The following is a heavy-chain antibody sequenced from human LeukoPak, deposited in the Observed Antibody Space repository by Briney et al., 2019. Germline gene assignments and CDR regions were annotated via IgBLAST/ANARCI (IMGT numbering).Heavy chain of an antibody. J-gene: IGHJ4*02. CDR2: ISDSGGNT. CDR1: GFTFRNYA. Sequence: GGSLRLSCAASGFTFRNYAMSWVRQAPGKGLEWVSAISDSGGNTYYAESVKGRFTISRDNSKNTLYLQMNSLRVEDTAAYYCANYISRIHFDYWGQGTLVAVSS. CDR3: ANYISRIHFDY. V-gene: IGHV3-23*01. D-gene: IGHD2-2*02.